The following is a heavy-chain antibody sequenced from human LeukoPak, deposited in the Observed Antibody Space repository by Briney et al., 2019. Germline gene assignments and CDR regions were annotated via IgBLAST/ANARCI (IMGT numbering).Heavy chain of an antibody. CDR2: INPNSGGT. D-gene: IGHD5-24*01. Sequence: ASVKVSCKASGYTFTGYYMHWVRQAPGQGLEWMGWINPNSGGTNYAQKFQGRVTMTRDTSISTAYMEVSRLTSDDTAVYYCARRGPGRDGYNFAVDYWGQGTLVTVSS. J-gene: IGHJ4*02. CDR3: ARRGPGRDGYNFAVDY. V-gene: IGHV1-2*02. CDR1: GYTFTGYY.